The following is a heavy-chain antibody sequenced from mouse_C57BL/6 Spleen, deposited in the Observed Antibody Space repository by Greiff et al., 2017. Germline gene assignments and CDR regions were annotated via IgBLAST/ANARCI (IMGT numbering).Heavy chain of an antibody. CDR3: TRSNWAYYAMDY. V-gene: IGHV1-15*01. Sequence: SGAELVRPGASVTLSCKASGYTFTDYEMHWVKQTPVHGLEWIGAIDPETGGTAYNQKFKGKAILTADKSSSTAYMELRSLTSEDSAVYYCTRSNWAYYAMDYWGQGTSVTVSS. D-gene: IGHD4-1*01. J-gene: IGHJ4*01. CDR2: IDPETGGT. CDR1: GYTFTDYE.